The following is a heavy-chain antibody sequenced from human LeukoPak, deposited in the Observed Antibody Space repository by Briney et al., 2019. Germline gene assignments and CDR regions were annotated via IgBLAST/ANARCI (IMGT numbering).Heavy chain of an antibody. CDR2: IYYSGST. CDR3: AREAPTQLERPFDY. D-gene: IGHD1-1*01. J-gene: IGHJ4*02. V-gene: IGHV4-31*03. Sequence: PSQTLSLTCTVSGGSISSGGYYWSWIRQHPGKGLEWIGYIYYSGSTNYNPSLKSRVTISVDTSKNQFSLKLSSVTAADTAVYYCAREAPTQLERPFDYWGQGTLVTVSS. CDR1: GGSISSGGYY.